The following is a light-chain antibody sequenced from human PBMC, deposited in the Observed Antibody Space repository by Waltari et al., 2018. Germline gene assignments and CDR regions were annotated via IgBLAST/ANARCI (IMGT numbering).Light chain of an antibody. V-gene: IGKV3-11*02. J-gene: IGKJ3*01. Sequence: CRASQSFSSNVSWDQQKPGQAPSLRIYDASNRATGIPARVSGSGSGRDFTLTISSLEPEDFAVYYCQQRGDWSRTFGPGTKVEIK. CDR2: DAS. CDR3: QQRGDWSRT. CDR1: QSFSSN.